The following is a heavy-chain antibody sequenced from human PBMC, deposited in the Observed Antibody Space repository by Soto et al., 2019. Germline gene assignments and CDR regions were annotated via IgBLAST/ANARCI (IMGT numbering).Heavy chain of an antibody. D-gene: IGHD2-2*01. Sequence: APVNVSRKASGSTFTGHYMHWLRQAPGQGLEWMGWINRNSGGTNYGQKFQGRDTITRETSISTAYMELSRLRSDDTAVYYCARDVESHCSCTSSRKYYYGIAFWGQGPTITVSS. CDR1: GSTFTGHY. CDR2: INRNSGGT. V-gene: IGHV1-2*02. J-gene: IGHJ6*02. CDR3: ARDVESHCSCTSSRKYYYGIAF.